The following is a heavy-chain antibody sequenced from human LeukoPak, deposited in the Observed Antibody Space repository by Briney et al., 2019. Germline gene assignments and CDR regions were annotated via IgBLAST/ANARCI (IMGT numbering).Heavy chain of an antibody. Sequence: SETLSLTCTVSGGSISSYYWSWIRQPPGKGLEWIGYIYYSGSTNYNPSLKSRVTISVDTSKNQFSLKLSSVTAADTAVYYCARVGGGSSWTYYYYYGMDVWGQGTTVTVSS. V-gene: IGHV4-59*01. J-gene: IGHJ6*02. CDR3: ARVGGGSSWTYYYYYGMDV. CDR2: IYYSGST. CDR1: GGSISSYY. D-gene: IGHD6-13*01.